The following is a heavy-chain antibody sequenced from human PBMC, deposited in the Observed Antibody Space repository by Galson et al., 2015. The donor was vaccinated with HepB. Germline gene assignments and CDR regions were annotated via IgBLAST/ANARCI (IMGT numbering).Heavy chain of an antibody. D-gene: IGHD6-19*01. Sequence: SLRLSCANSGFSLGDSSVSWFRQAPGKGLEWVAFIRSRAYGGAAEYAASVAGRFTISRDDSKRFAFLHMSNLRTEDTAVYYCARMNWFRNGWIVHYYFDSWGQGTLVTVSS. CDR3: ARMNWFRNGWIVHYYFDS. CDR1: GFSLGDSS. V-gene: IGHV3-49*03. J-gene: IGHJ4*02. CDR2: IRSRAYGGAA.